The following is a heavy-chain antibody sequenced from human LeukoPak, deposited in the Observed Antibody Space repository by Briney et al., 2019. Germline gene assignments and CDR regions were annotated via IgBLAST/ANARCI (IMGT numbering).Heavy chain of an antibody. CDR2: INPNSGGT. J-gene: IGHJ4*02. D-gene: IGHD3-22*01. CDR1: GYTFTGYY. V-gene: IGHV1-2*02. Sequence: GASVTVSCKASGYTFTGYYMHWVRQAPGQGLEWMGWINPNSGGTNYAQKFQGRVTMTRDTSISTAYMELSRLTSDDTAVYYCARDLGYDSSGYWYWGQGTLVTVSS. CDR3: ARDLGYDSSGYWY.